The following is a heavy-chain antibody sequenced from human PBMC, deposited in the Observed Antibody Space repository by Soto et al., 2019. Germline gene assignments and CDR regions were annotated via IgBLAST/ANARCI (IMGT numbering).Heavy chain of an antibody. V-gene: IGHV3-23*01. D-gene: IGHD3-22*01. CDR2: ISGSGGST. CDR3: AKNLEYYYDSSPDY. Sequence: WRSLRLCCAASGVRFGNYAMSWVRQAQGKGLEWVSAISGSGGSTYYADSVKGRFTISRDNSKNTLYLQMNSLRAEDTAVYYCAKNLEYYYDSSPDYWGQGTLVTVS. CDR1: GVRFGNYA. J-gene: IGHJ4*02.